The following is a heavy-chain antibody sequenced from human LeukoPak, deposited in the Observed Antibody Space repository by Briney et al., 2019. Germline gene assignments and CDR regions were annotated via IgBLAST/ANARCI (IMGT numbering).Heavy chain of an antibody. D-gene: IGHD6-13*01. CDR1: GYSISSGYY. CDR3: ARAGWEGAAAGNY. CDR2: IYHSGST. V-gene: IGHV4-38-2*01. Sequence: PSETLSLTCAVSGYSISSGYYWGWIRQPPGKGLEWIGSIYHSGSTYYNPSLKSRVTISVDTSKNQFSLKLSSVPAADTAVYYCARAGWEGAAAGNYWGQGTLVTVSS. J-gene: IGHJ4*02.